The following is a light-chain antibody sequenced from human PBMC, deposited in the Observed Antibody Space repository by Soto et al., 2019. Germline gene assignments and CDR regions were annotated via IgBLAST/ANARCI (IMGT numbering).Light chain of an antibody. CDR1: QSVSTD. Sequence: DIVMTQSPATLSVSPGERATLSCRASQSVSTDLAWYQQKPGQAPGLLVHGASTRATGIPARFSGSGSGTEFSLTISSLQSEDFAVYYCQQHNDWPWTFGQGTKVEIK. V-gene: IGKV3-15*01. CDR3: QQHNDWPWT. CDR2: GAS. J-gene: IGKJ1*01.